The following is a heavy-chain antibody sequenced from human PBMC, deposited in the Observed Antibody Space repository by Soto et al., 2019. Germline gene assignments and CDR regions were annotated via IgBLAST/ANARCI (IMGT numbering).Heavy chain of an antibody. Sequence: GSLRLSCTASGFTFGDYAMSWFRQAPGKGLEWVGFIRSKAYGGTTEYAASVKGRFTISRDDSKSIAYLQMNSLKTEDTAVYYCTREGYYYDSSGYYYFEDAFDIWGQGTMVPVSS. CDR1: GFTFGDYA. J-gene: IGHJ3*02. CDR3: TREGYYYDSSGYYYFEDAFDI. V-gene: IGHV3-49*03. CDR2: IRSKAYGGTT. D-gene: IGHD3-22*01.